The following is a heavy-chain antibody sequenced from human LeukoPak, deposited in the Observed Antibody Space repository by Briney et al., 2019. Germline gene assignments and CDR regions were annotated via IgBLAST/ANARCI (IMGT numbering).Heavy chain of an antibody. CDR3: ARGDGYRTYFDY. CDR1: GYTFTGYY. CDR2: INPNSGGT. D-gene: IGHD5-24*01. J-gene: IGHJ4*02. Sequence: GASVKVSCKASGYTFTGYYMHWVRQAPGQGLEWMERINPNSGGTNYAQKFQGRVTMTRDTSISTAYMELSRLRSDDTAVYYCARGDGYRTYFDYWGQGTLVTVSS. V-gene: IGHV1-2*06.